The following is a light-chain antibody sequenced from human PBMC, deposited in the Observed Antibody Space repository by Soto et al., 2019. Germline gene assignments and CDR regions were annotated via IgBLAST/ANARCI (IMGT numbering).Light chain of an antibody. CDR3: QQYHSLPRT. Sequence: EIVLTQSPGTLSLSPGERATLSCRASQSVSSSYLAWYQQKPGQAPRLLIYGASSRATGIPDRFSGSGSGTDFTLTISRLEPEDFAVYYCQQYHSLPRTFGQGTRW. CDR2: GAS. CDR1: QSVSSSY. J-gene: IGKJ1*01. V-gene: IGKV3-20*01.